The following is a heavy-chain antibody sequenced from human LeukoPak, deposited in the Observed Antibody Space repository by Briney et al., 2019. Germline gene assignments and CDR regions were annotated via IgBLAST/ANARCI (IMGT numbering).Heavy chain of an antibody. Sequence: GGSLRLSCAASGFTFSSYWMHWVRQAPGKGLVWVSCINSDGSSTSYADSVKGRFTISRDNAKNTLYLQMNSLRAEDTAVYYCARDRWGCSSTSCYHGYYFDYWGQGTLVTVSS. V-gene: IGHV3-74*01. CDR2: INSDGSST. CDR1: GFTFSSYW. J-gene: IGHJ4*02. D-gene: IGHD2-2*01. CDR3: ARDRWGCSSTSCYHGYYFDY.